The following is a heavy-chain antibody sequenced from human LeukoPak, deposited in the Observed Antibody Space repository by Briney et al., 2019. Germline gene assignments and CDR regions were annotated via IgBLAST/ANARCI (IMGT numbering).Heavy chain of an antibody. CDR2: ISYDGSNK. D-gene: IGHD3-10*01. V-gene: IGHV3-30-3*01. Sequence: GRSLRLSCAASGFTFSSYAMHWVRQAPGKGLEWVAVISYDGSNKYYADSVKGRFTISRDNSKNTLYLQMNSLRAEDTAVYYCARTLWFGELSPTDFDYWGQGTLVTVSS. CDR3: ARTLWFGELSPTDFDY. CDR1: GFTFSSYA. J-gene: IGHJ4*02.